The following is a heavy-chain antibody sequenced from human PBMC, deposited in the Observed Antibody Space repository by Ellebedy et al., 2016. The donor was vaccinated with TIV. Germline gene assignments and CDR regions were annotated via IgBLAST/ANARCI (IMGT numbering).Heavy chain of an antibody. Sequence: GGSLRLSCAASGFTFDDYAMHWVRQVPGKGLEWVSGISWNSGRIGYADSVKGRFTISRDKAKNSLYLQMDSLRAEDTALYYCAKGSVTTVGSCMDVWGQGTTVTVSS. V-gene: IGHV3-9*01. CDR3: AKGSVTTVGSCMDV. D-gene: IGHD1/OR15-1a*01. CDR1: GFTFDDYA. CDR2: ISWNSGRI. J-gene: IGHJ6*02.